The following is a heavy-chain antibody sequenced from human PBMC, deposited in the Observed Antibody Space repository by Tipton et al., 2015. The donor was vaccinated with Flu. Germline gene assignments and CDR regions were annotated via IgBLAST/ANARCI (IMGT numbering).Heavy chain of an antibody. CDR1: GYSIASDYY. CDR3: ARGSDYYYGAGILARGFDP. V-gene: IGHV4-38-2*02. Sequence: TLSLTCSVSGYSIASDYYWGWIRQPPGKGLEWIGNLYHTGSTYYNPSLRSRVTILVDRSKNQFSLRLTSVTAADTAVYYCARGSDYYYGAGILARGFDPWGQGTQVTVSS. J-gene: IGHJ5*02. D-gene: IGHD3-10*01. CDR2: LYHTGST.